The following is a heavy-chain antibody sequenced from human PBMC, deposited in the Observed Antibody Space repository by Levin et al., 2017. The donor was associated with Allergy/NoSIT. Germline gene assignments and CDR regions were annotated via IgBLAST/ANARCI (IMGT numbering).Heavy chain of an antibody. J-gene: IGHJ4*02. D-gene: IGHD6-19*01. Sequence: PSETLSLTCTVSGGSISSSSYYWGWIRQPPGKGLEWIGSIYYSGSTYYNPSLKSRVTISVDTSKNQFSLKLSSVTAADTAVYYCARVLEQWLVHTAAFDYWGQGTLVTVSS. CDR1: GGSISSSSYY. CDR2: IYYSGST. V-gene: IGHV4-39*07. CDR3: ARVLEQWLVHTAAFDY.